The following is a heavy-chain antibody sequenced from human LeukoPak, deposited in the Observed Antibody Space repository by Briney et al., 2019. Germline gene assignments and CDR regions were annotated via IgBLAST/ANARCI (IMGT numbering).Heavy chain of an antibody. Sequence: SETLSLTCTVSGYSISSGYYWGWIRQPPGKGLEWIGEINHSGSTNYNPSLKSRVTISVDTSKNQFSLKLSSVTAADTAVYYCARLTKNDSGSFRFGKKKRGYMDVWGKGTTVTISS. CDR3: ARLTKNDSGSFRFGKKKRGYMDV. V-gene: IGHV4-38-2*02. D-gene: IGHD3-10*01. CDR1: GYSISSGYY. J-gene: IGHJ6*03. CDR2: INHSGST.